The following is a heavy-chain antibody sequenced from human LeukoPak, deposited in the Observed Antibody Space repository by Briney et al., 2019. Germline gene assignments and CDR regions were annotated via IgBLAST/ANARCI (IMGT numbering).Heavy chain of an antibody. CDR3: PKDRSGGRWLQFSCAFDI. CDR1: GFTFSSYA. D-gene: IGHD5-24*01. V-gene: IGHV3-23*01. Sequence: GVSLRLSCAASGFTFSSYAMSWVRQAPGKGLEWVSAISGSGGSTYYADSVKGRFTISRDNSKNTLYLQMNSLRAKDTAVYYCPKDRSGGRWLQFSCAFDIWGQGTMVTVPS. J-gene: IGHJ3*02. CDR2: ISGSGGST.